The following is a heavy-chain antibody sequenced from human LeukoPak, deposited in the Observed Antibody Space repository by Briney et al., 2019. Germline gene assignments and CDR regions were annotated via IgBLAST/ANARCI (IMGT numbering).Heavy chain of an antibody. CDR1: GFTVSSNY. CDR2: IYSGGST. V-gene: IGHV3-53*01. J-gene: IGHJ4*02. Sequence: PGGSLRLSCAASGFTVSSNYMSWVRQAPGKGLEWVSVIYSGGSTYYADSVKGRFTISRDNSMNTLYLQMNSLRAEDTAVYYCASTSWELPDYWGQGTLVTVSS. CDR3: ASTSWELPDY. D-gene: IGHD1-26*01.